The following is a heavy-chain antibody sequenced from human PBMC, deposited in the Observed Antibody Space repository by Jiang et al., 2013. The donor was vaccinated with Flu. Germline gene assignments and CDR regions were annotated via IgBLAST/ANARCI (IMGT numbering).Heavy chain of an antibody. V-gene: IGHV3-30-3*01. D-gene: IGHD3-10*01. J-gene: IGHJ4*02. CDR3: IEGFGELS. CDR1: GFTFSSYA. CDR2: ISYDGSNK. Sequence: LLESGGGVVQPGRSLRLSCAASGFTFSSYAMHWVRQAPGKGLEWVAVISYDGSNKYYADSVKGRFTISRDNSKNTLYLQMNSLRAEDTAVYYCIEGFGELSWGQGTLVTVSS.